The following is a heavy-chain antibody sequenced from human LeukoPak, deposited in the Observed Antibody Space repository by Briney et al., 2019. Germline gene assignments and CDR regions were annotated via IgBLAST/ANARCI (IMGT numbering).Heavy chain of an antibody. Sequence: PGGSLRLSCAASGFTFSSYWMSWVRQAPGKGLEWVANIKEDGSEKYYMDAVKGRFTISRDNAKNSLYLQMNSLRAEDTAVYYCARDHTGDCSGGSCYQPWGQGTLVTVSS. V-gene: IGHV3-7*01. D-gene: IGHD2-15*01. CDR3: ARDHTGDCSGGSCYQP. CDR2: IKEDGSEK. CDR1: GFTFSSYW. J-gene: IGHJ5*02.